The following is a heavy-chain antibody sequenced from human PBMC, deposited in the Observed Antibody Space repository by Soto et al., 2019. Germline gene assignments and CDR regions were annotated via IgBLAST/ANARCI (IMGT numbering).Heavy chain of an antibody. CDR2: ISGSGGST. J-gene: IGHJ4*02. CDR3: AKDYYDYVWGSYRYRVFDY. Sequence: GGSLRLSCAASGFTFSSDAMSWVRQAPGKGLERVSAISGSGGSTYYADSVKGRFTISRDNSKNTLYLQMNSLRAEDTAVYYCAKDYYDYVWGSYRYRVFDYWGQGTLVTVSS. CDR1: GFTFSSDA. V-gene: IGHV3-23*01. D-gene: IGHD3-16*02.